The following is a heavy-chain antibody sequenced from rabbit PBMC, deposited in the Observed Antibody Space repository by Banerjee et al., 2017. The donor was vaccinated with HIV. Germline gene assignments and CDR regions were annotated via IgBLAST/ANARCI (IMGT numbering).Heavy chain of an antibody. CDR3: ARDLAGVIGWNFDL. Sequence: QEQLVESGGGLVQPGGSLKLSCKASGIDFSSDYYMCWVRQAPGKGLELIACIYVGSSDTTWYASWAKGRFTISKTSSTTVTLQMTSLTAADTATYFCARDLAGVIGWNFDLWGQGTLVTVS. J-gene: IGHJ4*01. CDR2: IYVGSSDTT. V-gene: IGHV1S45*01. D-gene: IGHD4-1*01. CDR1: GIDFSSDYY.